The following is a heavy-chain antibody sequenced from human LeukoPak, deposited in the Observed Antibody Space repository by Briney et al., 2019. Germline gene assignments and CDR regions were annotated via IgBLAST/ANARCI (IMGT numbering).Heavy chain of an antibody. V-gene: IGHV1-2*02. Sequence: ASVKVSCKASGYIFTGYYMHWVRQAPGQGLEWMGWINPNSGGTNSAQKFQGRVTMIRDTSISTAYMELSRLTSDDTAVYYCARHPYSGSYHFDYWGQGTLVTVSS. CDR1: GYIFTGYY. CDR2: INPNSGGT. CDR3: ARHPYSGSYHFDY. J-gene: IGHJ4*02. D-gene: IGHD1-26*01.